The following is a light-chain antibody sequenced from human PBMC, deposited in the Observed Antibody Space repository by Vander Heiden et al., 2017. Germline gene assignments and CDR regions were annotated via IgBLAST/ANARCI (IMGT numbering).Light chain of an antibody. J-gene: IGKJ2*01. CDR3: QQYGSSPMYT. CDR1: QSVSSSY. CDR2: GAS. Sequence: IVLTQSPGTLSLSPGERATLSCRASQSVSSSYLAWYQQKPGQAPRLLIYGASSRATGSPDRFSGSGSGTDFTLTISRLEPEDVAVYYCQQYGSSPMYTFGQGTKLEIK. V-gene: IGKV3-20*01.